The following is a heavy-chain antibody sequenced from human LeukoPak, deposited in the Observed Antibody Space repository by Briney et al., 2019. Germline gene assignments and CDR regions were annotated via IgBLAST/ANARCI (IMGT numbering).Heavy chain of an antibody. D-gene: IGHD3-22*01. CDR3: AKDLRTGLVVIGFDY. Sequence: VGSLRLSCAASGFTFSSYAMSWVRQAPGKGLEWVSAISGSGGSTYYADSVKGRFTISRDNSKNTLYLQMNSLRAEDTAVYHCAKDLRTGLVVIGFDYWGQGTLVTVSA. CDR1: GFTFSSYA. J-gene: IGHJ4*02. CDR2: ISGSGGST. V-gene: IGHV3-23*01.